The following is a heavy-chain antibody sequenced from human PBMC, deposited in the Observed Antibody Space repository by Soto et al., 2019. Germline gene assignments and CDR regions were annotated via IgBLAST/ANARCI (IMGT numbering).Heavy chain of an antibody. V-gene: IGHV1-69*02. CDR1: GGTFSSYS. CDR2: IVPMVGIT. D-gene: IGHD2-15*01. CDR3: AKYGVVTDFYYMDV. J-gene: IGHJ6*03. Sequence: QVQLVQSGAEVKKPGSSVKVSCKASGGTFSSYSITWVRQAPGQGLEWMGRIVPMVGITNYAQKFQDRVTITADRSTSTAYVELTSLESADTAVYYCAKYGVVTDFYYMDVWGRGTTVTVSS.